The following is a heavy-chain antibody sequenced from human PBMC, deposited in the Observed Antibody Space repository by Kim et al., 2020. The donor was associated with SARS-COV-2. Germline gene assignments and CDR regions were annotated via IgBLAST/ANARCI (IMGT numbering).Heavy chain of an antibody. V-gene: IGHV3-21*01. CDR1: GFTLTTCS. CDR3: ARSDSSTYSFAFDL. J-gene: IGHJ2*01. Sequence: GGSLRLSCAASGFTLTTCSMNWVRQAPGKGLEWVSSISSSGSFIYYADSVKGRFTISRDIAKNSLHLQMDSLRAEDTAVYYCARSDSSTYSFAFDLWGRGTLVTVSS. D-gene: IGHD3-22*01. CDR2: ISSSGSFI.